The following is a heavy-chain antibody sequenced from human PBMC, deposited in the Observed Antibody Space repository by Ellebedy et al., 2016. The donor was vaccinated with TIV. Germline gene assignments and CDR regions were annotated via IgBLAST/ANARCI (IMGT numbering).Heavy chain of an antibody. Sequence: MPSETLSLTCTVSGGSISSSSYYWGWIRQPPGKGLEWIGRIYYSGSTYYNPSLKSRVTISVDTSKNQFSLKLSSVTAADTAVYYCARAAGFIAVAGPGPYYFDYWGQGTLVTVSS. CDR1: GGSISSSSYY. J-gene: IGHJ4*02. D-gene: IGHD6-19*01. CDR2: IYYSGST. V-gene: IGHV4-39*01. CDR3: ARAAGFIAVAGPGPYYFDY.